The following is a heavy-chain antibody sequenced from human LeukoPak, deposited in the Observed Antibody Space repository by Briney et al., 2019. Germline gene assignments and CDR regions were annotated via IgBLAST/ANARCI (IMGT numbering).Heavy chain of an antibody. V-gene: IGHV1-8*03. Sequence: ASVKFSCKASGYTFTSYDINWVRQATGQGLEWMGWMNPNSGNTGYAQKFQGRITITRNTSISTAYMELSSLRSEDTAVYYCARGEEVGASPGGYWGQGTLVTVSS. D-gene: IGHD1-26*01. CDR1: GYTFTSYD. J-gene: IGHJ4*02. CDR2: MNPNSGNT. CDR3: ARGEEVGASPGGY.